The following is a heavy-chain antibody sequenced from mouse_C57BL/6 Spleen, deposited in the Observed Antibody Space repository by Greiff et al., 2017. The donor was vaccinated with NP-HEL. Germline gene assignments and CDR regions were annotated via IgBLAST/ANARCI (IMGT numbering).Heavy chain of an antibody. CDR2: IYPGDGDS. CDR1: GYAFSSYW. CDR3: AIGVYGRGSTINARDY. V-gene: IGHV1-80*01. D-gene: IGHD1-1*02. Sequence: QVQLQQSGAELVTPGASVKISCKASGYAFSSYWMNWVKQRPGKGLEWIGQIYPGDGDSNYNGQFKGKATLTAEKSSSTAYMQIRSLTSEDSTIDFYAIGVYGRGSTINARDYWGQGTSVTVSS. J-gene: IGHJ4*01.